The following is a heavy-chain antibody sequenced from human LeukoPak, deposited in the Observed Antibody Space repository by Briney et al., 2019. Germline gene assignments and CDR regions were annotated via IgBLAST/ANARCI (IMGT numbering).Heavy chain of an antibody. CDR2: ISSKAYGGTT. CDR1: GFTFLDYA. V-gene: IGHV3-49*03. Sequence: GSLRLSCTASGFTFLDYAMSWLRQAPGKGLEGVGFISSKAYGGTTEYAASVKGRFTISRDDSKSIAYLQMNSLKTEDTAVYYCTRDPRSGSYSDYWGQGTLVTVSS. D-gene: IGHD1-26*01. CDR3: TRDPRSGSYSDY. J-gene: IGHJ4*02.